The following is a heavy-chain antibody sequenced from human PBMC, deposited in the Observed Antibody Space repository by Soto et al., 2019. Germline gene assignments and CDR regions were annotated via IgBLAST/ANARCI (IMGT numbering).Heavy chain of an antibody. CDR3: TRGGVVVAATFLLI. D-gene: IGHD2-15*01. J-gene: IGHJ3*02. V-gene: IGHV4-39*01. CDR2: IFYSGST. CDR1: CGSIGNSSYY. Sequence: SVACGSIGNSSYYWGCIRQPPGKGLEWIGSIFYSGSTYYNPSLKSRVTISVDTSKNQFSLKLSSVTAADTAVYYCTRGGVVVAATFLLIRGQGTMVPVSS.